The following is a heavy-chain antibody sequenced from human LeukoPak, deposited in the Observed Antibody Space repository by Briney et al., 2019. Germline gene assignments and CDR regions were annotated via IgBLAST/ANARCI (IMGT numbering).Heavy chain of an antibody. Sequence: GGSLRLSCAASGFTFSSYAMSWVRQAPGKGLEWVSAISGSGGSTYYADSVKGRFTISRDNSKNTLYLQVNSLRAEDTAVYYCASFPGFTMVRGGISWGQGTLVTVSS. V-gene: IGHV3-23*01. CDR3: ASFPGFTMVRGGIS. CDR1: GFTFSSYA. J-gene: IGHJ4*02. D-gene: IGHD3-10*01. CDR2: ISGSGGST.